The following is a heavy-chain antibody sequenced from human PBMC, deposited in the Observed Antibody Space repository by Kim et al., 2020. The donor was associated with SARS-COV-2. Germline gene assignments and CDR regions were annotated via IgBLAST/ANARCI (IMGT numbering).Heavy chain of an antibody. J-gene: IGHJ4*02. Sequence: LKSRVTISVDTSKNQFSLKLSSVTAADTAVYYCARGGRYSSGWYARNFDYWGQGTLVTVSS. D-gene: IGHD6-19*01. V-gene: IGHV4-34*01. CDR3: ARGGRYSSGWYARNFDY.